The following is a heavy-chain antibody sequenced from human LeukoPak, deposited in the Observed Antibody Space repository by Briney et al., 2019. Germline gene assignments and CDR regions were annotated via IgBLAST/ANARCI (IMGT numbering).Heavy chain of an antibody. CDR2: ISSSGSTI. J-gene: IGHJ4*02. CDR1: GFTFSSYE. V-gene: IGHV3-48*03. D-gene: IGHD4-17*01. Sequence: GGSLRLSCAASGFTFSSYEMNWVRQAPGKGLEWVSYISSSGSTIYYADSVKGRFTVSRDNSKNTEYLQMNSLRAEDTAIYYCAKDDDDGDHVVVDHWGQGTLVTVSS. CDR3: AKDDDDGDHVVVDH.